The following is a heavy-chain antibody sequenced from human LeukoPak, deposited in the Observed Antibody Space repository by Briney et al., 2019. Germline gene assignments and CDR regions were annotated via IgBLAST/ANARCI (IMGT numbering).Heavy chain of an antibody. Sequence: GGSLRLSCAGSGFTFSSYAMSWVRQAPRKGLQWVSAISGSGGSTYYADSVKGRFTISRDNSKNTLYLQMNSLRAEDTAVYYCAKPYYCGSGPFQHWGQGTLVTVSS. CDR1: GFTFSSYA. CDR3: AKPYYCGSGPFQH. D-gene: IGHD3-10*01. CDR2: ISGSGGST. J-gene: IGHJ1*01. V-gene: IGHV3-23*01.